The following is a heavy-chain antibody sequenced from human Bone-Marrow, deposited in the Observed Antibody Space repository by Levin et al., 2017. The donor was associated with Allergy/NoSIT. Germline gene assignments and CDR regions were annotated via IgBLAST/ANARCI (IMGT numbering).Heavy chain of an antibody. Sequence: SQTLSLTCAVSGGSISSGGYSWSWIRQPPGKGLEWIGYIYHSGNTYYNPSLMSRVTISVDGSKNQFSLKLNSVTAADTAVYYCARDSSSSSWYGAFEIWGQGTMVTVSS. CDR3: ARDSSSSSWYGAFEI. J-gene: IGHJ3*02. CDR2: IYHSGNT. D-gene: IGHD6-13*01. CDR1: GGSISSGGYS. V-gene: IGHV4-30-2*01.